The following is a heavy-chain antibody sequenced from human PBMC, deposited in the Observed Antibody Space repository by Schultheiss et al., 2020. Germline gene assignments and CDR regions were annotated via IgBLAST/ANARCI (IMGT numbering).Heavy chain of an antibody. J-gene: IGHJ4*02. V-gene: IGHV4-39*01. CDR1: GGSISSSRYY. CDR3: ARHDIVVVVAATWFDY. CDR2: IFYSGST. D-gene: IGHD2-15*01. Sequence: SETLSLTCTVSGGSISSSRYYWGWIRQPPGKGLEWIGSIFYSGSTYYNPSLKSRVTISVDTSKNQFSLKLNSVTAADTAVYYCARHDIVVVVAATWFDYWGQVTLGTVS.